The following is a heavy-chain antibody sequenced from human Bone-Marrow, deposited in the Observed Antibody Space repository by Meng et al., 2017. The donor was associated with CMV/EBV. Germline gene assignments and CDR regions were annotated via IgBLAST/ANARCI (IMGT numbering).Heavy chain of an antibody. Sequence: SCAASGFTFSSYAMHWVRQAPGKGLEWVAVISYDGSNKYYADSVKGRFTISRDNSKNTLYLQMNSLRAEDTAVYYCARVRETRIYYDSSGYSPDYYYGMDVWGQGTTVTVSS. V-gene: IGHV3-30*04. D-gene: IGHD3-22*01. CDR1: GFTFSSYA. CDR3: ARVRETRIYYDSSGYSPDYYYGMDV. CDR2: ISYDGSNK. J-gene: IGHJ6*02.